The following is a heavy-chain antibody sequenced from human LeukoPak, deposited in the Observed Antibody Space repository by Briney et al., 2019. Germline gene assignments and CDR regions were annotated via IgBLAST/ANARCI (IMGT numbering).Heavy chain of an antibody. CDR3: ARGTSLSHGGLVY. V-gene: IGHV4-39*07. J-gene: IGHJ4*02. CDR1: GGSISSSSYY. Sequence: SETLSPTCTVSGGSISSSSYYWGWIRQPPGKGLEWIGSIYYSGSTYYNPSLKSRVTISVDTSKNQFSLKLSSVTAADTAVYYCARGTSLSHGGLVYWGQGTQVTVSS. CDR2: IYYSGST. D-gene: IGHD2-2*01.